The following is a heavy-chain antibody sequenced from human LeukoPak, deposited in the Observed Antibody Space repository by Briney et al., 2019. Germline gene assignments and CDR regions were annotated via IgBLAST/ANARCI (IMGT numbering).Heavy chain of an antibody. CDR2: ISSSGSTI. J-gene: IGHJ6*03. D-gene: IGHD6-13*01. Sequence: GGSLRLSCAASGFTFSSYEMNWVRQAPGKGLEWVSYISSSGSTIYYADSVKGRFTISRDNAKNSLYLQTNSLRAEDTAVYYCARVVGGTAAGNYYMDVWGKGTTVTVSS. CDR1: GFTFSSYE. V-gene: IGHV3-48*03. CDR3: ARVVGGTAAGNYYMDV.